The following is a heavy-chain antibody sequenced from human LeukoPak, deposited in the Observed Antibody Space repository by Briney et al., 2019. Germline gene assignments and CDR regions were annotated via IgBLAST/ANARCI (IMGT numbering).Heavy chain of an antibody. J-gene: IGHJ4*02. D-gene: IGHD3-3*01. CDR1: GFSFGDSG. CDR2: IRSKPYGGTT. V-gene: IGHV3-49*04. Sequence: SGGSLRLSCTASGFSFGDSGVSWVRQAPGKGLEWVGFIRSKPYGGTTEYAASVKGRFTLSGDDSKSIAYLQMNSLKTEDTAVYYCTGGTRYDFWSGYCTDFDYWGQGTLVTVSS. CDR3: TGGTRYDFWSGYCTDFDY.